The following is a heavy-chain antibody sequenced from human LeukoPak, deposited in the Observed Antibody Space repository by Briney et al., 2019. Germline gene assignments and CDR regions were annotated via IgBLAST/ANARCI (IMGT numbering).Heavy chain of an antibody. Sequence: GRSLRLSCAASGFTFSSYGMHWVRQAPGKGLEWVAVISYDGSNKYYADSVKGRLTISRDNSKNTLYLQMNSLRAEDTAVYYCAKDGTPYSSSWYGSFPNWFDPWGQGTLVTVSS. J-gene: IGHJ5*02. CDR2: ISYDGSNK. CDR1: GFTFSSYG. V-gene: IGHV3-30*18. CDR3: AKDGTPYSSSWYGSFPNWFDP. D-gene: IGHD6-13*01.